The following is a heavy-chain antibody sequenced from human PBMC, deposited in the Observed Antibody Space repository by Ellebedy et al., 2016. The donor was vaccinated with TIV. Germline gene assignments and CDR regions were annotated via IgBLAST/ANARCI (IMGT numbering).Heavy chain of an antibody. V-gene: IGHV3-53*01. D-gene: IGHD2-2*01. Sequence: GESLKISCAASGFTVSSNYMSWVRQAPGKGLEWVSVIYSGGSTYYADSVKGRFTISRDNSKNTLYLQMNSLRAEDTAVYYCASAVYCSSTSCYARGGFYYYGMDVWGQGTTVTVSS. CDR2: IYSGGST. J-gene: IGHJ6*02. CDR3: ASAVYCSSTSCYARGGFYYYGMDV. CDR1: GFTVSSNY.